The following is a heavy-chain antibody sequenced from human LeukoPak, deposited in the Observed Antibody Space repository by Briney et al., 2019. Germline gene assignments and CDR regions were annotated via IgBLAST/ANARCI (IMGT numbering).Heavy chain of an antibody. J-gene: IGHJ4*02. CDR2: ISGSGGST. Sequence: QSGGSPRLSCAASGFTFSSYAMSWVRQAPGKGLEWVSAISGSGGSTYYADSMKGRFTISRDNSKNTLYLQMNSLRAEDTAVYYCARDYYDSSGYYYFDYWGQGTLVTVSS. CDR1: GFTFSSYA. V-gene: IGHV3-23*01. CDR3: ARDYYDSSGYYYFDY. D-gene: IGHD3-22*01.